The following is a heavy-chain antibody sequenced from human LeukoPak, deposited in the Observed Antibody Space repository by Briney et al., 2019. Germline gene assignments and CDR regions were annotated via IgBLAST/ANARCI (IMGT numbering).Heavy chain of an antibody. CDR3: ARVSDISVAAYFDY. CDR2: INWIGGSA. J-gene: IGHJ4*02. CDR1: GFTFSSYS. Sequence: AGGSLRLSCAASGFTFSSYSMSWVRQAPGKGLEWVSGINWIGGSATYADSVRGRFTISRDNAKNSLYLQMNSLRAEDTALYYCARVSDISVAAYFDYWGQGTLVTVSS. V-gene: IGHV3-20*04. D-gene: IGHD6-19*01.